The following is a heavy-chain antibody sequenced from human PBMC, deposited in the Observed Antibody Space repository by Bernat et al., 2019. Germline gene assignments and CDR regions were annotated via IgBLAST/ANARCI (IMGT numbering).Heavy chain of an antibody. D-gene: IGHD1-20*01. Sequence: QVQLHQWGAGLLKPSETLSLTCAVYGGSFNDYYWTWVRQSPGKGLEWIGEINHSGITNYNPSLKSRITISVDTSKNQFSLRLSSVTAADTAVYYCARGPTYNWNYLCYWGQGSLVTVSS. CDR2: INHSGIT. CDR3: ARGPTYNWNYLCY. J-gene: IGHJ4*02. V-gene: IGHV4-34*01. CDR1: GGSFNDYY.